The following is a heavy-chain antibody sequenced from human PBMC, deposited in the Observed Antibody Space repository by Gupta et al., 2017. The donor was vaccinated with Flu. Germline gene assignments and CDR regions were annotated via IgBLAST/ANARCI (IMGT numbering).Heavy chain of an antibody. CDR1: GASITSYY. CDR3: ARAYSRSGPFDD. V-gene: IGHV4-59*01. CDR2: IHNSGST. D-gene: IGHD6-13*01. J-gene: IGHJ4*02. Sequence: QAQLQESGPGLVKPSETLSLTCTVSGASITSYYWSWIRQPPGKGLDWIAYIHNSGSTNYNPSLKSRVSISIDTSKNQFSLKLTSVTAANTAVDYCARAYSRSGPFDDWGQGTPVTVSS.